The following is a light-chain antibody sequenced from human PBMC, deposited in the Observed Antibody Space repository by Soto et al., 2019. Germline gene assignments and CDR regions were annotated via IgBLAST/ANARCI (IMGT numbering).Light chain of an antibody. Sequence: QYVLTQPPSVSGAPGRRVTISCTGSSNNIGAGYNVHWYQQLPGTAPKLLIYGNSNRPSGVPDRFSGSKSGTSAFLAITGLQAEDEADYYCQSYDSSLSGWVFGGGTKLTVL. CDR3: QSYDSSLSGWV. CDR1: SNNIGAGYN. J-gene: IGLJ3*02. CDR2: GNS. V-gene: IGLV1-40*01.